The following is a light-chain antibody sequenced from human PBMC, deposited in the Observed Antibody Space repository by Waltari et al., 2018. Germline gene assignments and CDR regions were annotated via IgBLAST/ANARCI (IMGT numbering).Light chain of an antibody. J-gene: IGLJ1*01. V-gene: IGLV3-21*02. CDR1: NIGSIS. Sequence: SYVLTQPPSVSVAPGQTARITCGGHNIGSISVHWSRQPAGQAPMLVLYDDSDRPSGVLQRISGSNSGNTATLRISRAAAGDEADYYCQVWDSNTDHYVFGPGTKVTVL. CDR3: QVWDSNTDHYV. CDR2: DDS.